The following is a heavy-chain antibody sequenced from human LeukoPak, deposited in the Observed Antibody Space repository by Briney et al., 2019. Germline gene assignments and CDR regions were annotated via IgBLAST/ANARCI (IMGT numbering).Heavy chain of an antibody. CDR1: GYSFTSYW. CDR3: ARQHYNYLTGSPNKNWYDFWSGYYTDPYFDF. Sequence: GESLKISCKGSGYSFTSYWIGWVRQMPGKGLEWMGIIYPGDSDTRYSPSFQGQVTISADKSISTAYLQWSSLKASDTAMYYCARQHYNYLTGSPNKNWYDFWSGYYTDPYFDFWGQGTLVTVSS. CDR2: IYPGDSDT. J-gene: IGHJ4*02. D-gene: IGHD3-3*01. V-gene: IGHV5-51*01.